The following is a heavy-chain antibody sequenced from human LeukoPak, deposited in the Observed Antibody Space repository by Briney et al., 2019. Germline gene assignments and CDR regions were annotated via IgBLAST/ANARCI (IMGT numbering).Heavy chain of an antibody. V-gene: IGHV3-7*01. CDR1: GFTFSSFW. CDR2: IKQDGSVK. D-gene: IGHD6-13*01. CDR3: ATTGHSSSWYYFDY. Sequence: GGSLRLSCAASGFTFSSFWMSWVRQAPGKRLEWVANIKQDGSVKYYIDSVKGRFTISRDNAKMSLDLQMNSLRAEDTALYYCATTGHSSSWYYFDYWGRGTLVTVSS. J-gene: IGHJ4*02.